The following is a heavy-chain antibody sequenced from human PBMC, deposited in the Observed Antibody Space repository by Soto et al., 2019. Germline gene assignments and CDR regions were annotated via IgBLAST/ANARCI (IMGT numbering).Heavy chain of an antibody. CDR3: ARSIVVVTALDY. V-gene: IGHV1-3*05. CDR1: GYTFTSYA. D-gene: IGHD2-21*02. CDR2: INDGNGNT. Sequence: QVQLVQSGAEEKKPGASVKVSCKASGYTFTSYAMHSVRQAPGQRLEWMGWINDGNGNTKYSQKFQGRVTITRDTSASTAYMELSSLRSEDTAVYYCARSIVVVTALDYWGQGTLVTVSS. J-gene: IGHJ4*02.